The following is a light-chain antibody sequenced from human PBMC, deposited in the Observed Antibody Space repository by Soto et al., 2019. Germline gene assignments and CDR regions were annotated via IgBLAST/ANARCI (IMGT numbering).Light chain of an antibody. V-gene: IGKV3-15*01. J-gene: IGKJ2*01. Sequence: EIVMTQSPATLSVSPGERATLSCRASQSVSSNLAWSQQNPGQAPRLLIPGASTRASGIPARFSGSGSGTVFXXTVSSXPSEDFAVYYCQQYNHWPPLTFGQGTKLEIK. CDR1: QSVSSN. CDR3: QQYNHWPPLT. CDR2: GAS.